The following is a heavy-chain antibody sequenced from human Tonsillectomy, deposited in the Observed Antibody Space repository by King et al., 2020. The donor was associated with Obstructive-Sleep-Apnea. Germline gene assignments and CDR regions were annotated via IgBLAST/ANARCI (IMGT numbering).Heavy chain of an antibody. V-gene: IGHV3-48*04. Sequence: VQLVESGGGLVQTGGSLRLSCAASGFTFSSYNMNWVRQAPGKGLEWVSYMSSSSSTIFYADSVKGRFTISRDNAKNSLYLQMNSLRADDTTVYYCARDYALFYDSSVDYWGQGTLVTVSS. D-gene: IGHD3-22*01. CDR2: MSSSSSTI. CDR1: GFTFSSYN. CDR3: ARDYALFYDSSVDY. J-gene: IGHJ4*02.